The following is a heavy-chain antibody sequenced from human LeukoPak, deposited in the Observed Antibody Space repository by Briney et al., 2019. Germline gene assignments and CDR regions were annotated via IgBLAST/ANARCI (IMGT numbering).Heavy chain of an antibody. V-gene: IGHV4-34*01. CDR2: INHSGST. Sequence: SETLSLTCAVYGWSFSGYYWSWIRQPPGKGLEWIGEINHSGSTNYNPSLKSRVTISINTSKNQSSLKLSSVTAADTAVYYCARARGYCSGGSCPSYWLYYYYGMDVWGKGTTVTVSS. CDR3: ARARGYCSGGSCPSYWLYYYYGMDV. J-gene: IGHJ6*04. D-gene: IGHD2-15*01. CDR1: GWSFSGYY.